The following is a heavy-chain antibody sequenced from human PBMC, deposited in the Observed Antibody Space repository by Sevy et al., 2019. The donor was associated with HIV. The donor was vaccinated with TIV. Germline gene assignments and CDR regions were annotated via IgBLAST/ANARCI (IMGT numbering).Heavy chain of an antibody. V-gene: IGHV3-48*02. D-gene: IGHD3-22*01. CDR3: ARGPLYYDSSGPVDY. Sequence: GGYLRLSCAASGFTFSSYSMNWVRQAPGKGLEWVSYISSSSSTIYYADSVKGRFTISRDNAKNSLYLQMNSLRDEDTAVYYCARGPLYYDSSGPVDYWGQGTLVTVSS. CDR1: GFTFSSYS. CDR2: ISSSSSTI. J-gene: IGHJ4*02.